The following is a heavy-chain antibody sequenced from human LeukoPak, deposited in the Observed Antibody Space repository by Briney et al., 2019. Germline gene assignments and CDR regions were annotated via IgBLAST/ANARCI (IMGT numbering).Heavy chain of an antibody. D-gene: IGHD3-3*01. CDR3: ARDENDFWSGYPDY. CDR2: ISYDGAKE. V-gene: IGHV3-30-3*01. Sequence: GGSLRLSCTASGFTFNYYAMHWVRQGPGKGLESVAVISYDGAKEYYAGSVKGRFTISRDNPKNALYLQMNSLRGDDSAVYYCARDENDFWSGYPDYWGQGTLVTVSP. J-gene: IGHJ4*02. CDR1: GFTFNYYA.